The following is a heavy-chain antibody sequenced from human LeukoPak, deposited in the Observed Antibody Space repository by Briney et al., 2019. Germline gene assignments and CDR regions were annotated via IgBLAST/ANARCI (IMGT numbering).Heavy chain of an antibody. V-gene: IGHV1-69*05. CDR3: ARIGASAYDGSGQRYMDV. CDR1: GGTFSSYA. Sequence: GASVKVSCKASGGTFSSYAISWVRQAPGQGLEWMGGIIPIFGTANYAQKFQGRVTITTDESTSTAYMELSSLRSEDTAVYYCARIGASAYDGSGQRYMDVWGKGTTVTVSS. CDR2: IIPIFGTA. D-gene: IGHD3-22*01. J-gene: IGHJ6*03.